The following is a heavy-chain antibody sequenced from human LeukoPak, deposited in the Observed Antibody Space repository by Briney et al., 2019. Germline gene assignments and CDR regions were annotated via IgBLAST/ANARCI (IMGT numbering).Heavy chain of an antibody. D-gene: IGHD2-15*01. V-gene: IGHV4-4*07. CDR1: GGSISSYY. CDR2: IYTSGST. Sequence: QESGPGLVKPSETLSLTCTVSGGSISSYYWSWIRQPTGKGLEWIGRIYTSGSTNYNPSLKSRVTMSVDTSKNQFSLKLSSVTAADTAVYYCARDLGYCSGGSCYSGFDYWGQGTLVTVSS. J-gene: IGHJ4*02. CDR3: ARDLGYCSGGSCYSGFDY.